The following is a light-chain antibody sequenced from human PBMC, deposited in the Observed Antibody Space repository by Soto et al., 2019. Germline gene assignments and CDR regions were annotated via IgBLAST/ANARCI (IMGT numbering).Light chain of an antibody. CDR2: ENN. Sequence: QSVLTQPPSVSAAPGQKVTISCSGSSSNIGNNYVSWYQQLPGTAPKLLIYENNKRPSGIPDRFSGSKSGTSATLGITGLQTGDQADYCCGTWDSSLSAKVFGGGTQLTVL. CDR3: GTWDSSLSAKV. CDR1: SSNIGNNY. V-gene: IGLV1-51*02. J-gene: IGLJ3*02.